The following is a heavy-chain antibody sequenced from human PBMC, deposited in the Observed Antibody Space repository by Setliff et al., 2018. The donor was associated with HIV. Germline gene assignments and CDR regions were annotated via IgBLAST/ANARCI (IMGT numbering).Heavy chain of an antibody. V-gene: IGHV5-51*01. CDR3: ARQRSIAARPNSAFDI. J-gene: IGHJ3*02. D-gene: IGHD6-6*01. Sequence: GESLKISCKGSRYSFTSYWIAWVRQMPGKGLEWMGIIYPGDSDTGYSPSFQGQVTISADKSISTAYLQWSSLKASDTAMYYCARQRSIAARPNSAFDIWGQGTMVTVSS. CDR2: IYPGDSDT. CDR1: RYSFTSYW.